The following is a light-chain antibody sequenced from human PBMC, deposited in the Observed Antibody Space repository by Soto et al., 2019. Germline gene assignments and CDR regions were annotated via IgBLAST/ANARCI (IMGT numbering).Light chain of an antibody. V-gene: IGLV7-46*01. CDR3: MLSYSGPSV. CDR1: TGTVTSGHY. Sequence: QAVVTQEASLTVSPGGTVTLTCGYSTGTVTSGHYPYWFQLKPGQAPRTLLYDINNKHSWTPARFSGSLLGGKAALTLSGAQPEDEADYYCMLSYSGPSVFGGGTQLTVL. J-gene: IGLJ7*01. CDR2: DIN.